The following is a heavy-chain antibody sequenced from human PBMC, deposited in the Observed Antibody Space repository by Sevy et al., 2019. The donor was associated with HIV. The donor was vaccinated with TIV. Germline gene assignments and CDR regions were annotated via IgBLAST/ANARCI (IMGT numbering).Heavy chain of an antibody. CDR3: ASHDWGREDY. D-gene: IGHD7-27*01. J-gene: IGHJ4*02. CDR2: IHYAGTT. CDR1: GYSISSGYW. Sequence: SETLSLTCVVSGYSISSGYWWHWFRRPTGKGLEWIGAIHYAGTTQYTPSLNRRVTVSADTSKNQFSLRLSSMTAADTAVYYCASHDWGREDYWGQGTLVTVSS. V-gene: IGHV4-38-2*01.